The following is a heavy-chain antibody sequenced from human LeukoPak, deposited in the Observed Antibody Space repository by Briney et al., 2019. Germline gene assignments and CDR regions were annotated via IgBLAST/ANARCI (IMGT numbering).Heavy chain of an antibody. V-gene: IGHV3-23*01. J-gene: IGHJ4*02. CDR3: AATYSGNWEFDY. CDR1: GFTFSSYA. CDR2: ISGTGVNT. Sequence: GGSLRLSCAASGFTFSSYAMSWVRQAPGKGLDWVSAISGTGVNTYYADSVKGRVTISRDNSKNTLYLQMNSLRAEDTALYYCAATYSGNWEFDYWGQGTLVTVSS. D-gene: IGHD1-26*01.